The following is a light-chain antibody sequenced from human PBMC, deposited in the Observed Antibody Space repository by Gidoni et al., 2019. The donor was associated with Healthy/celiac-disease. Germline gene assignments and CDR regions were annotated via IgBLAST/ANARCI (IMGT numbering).Light chain of an antibody. V-gene: IGLV2-8*01. CDR1: SRDVGGYTY. Sequence: QSALTQPPPSSGSPGQSVPIPCTGTSRDVGGYTYVSWYQQHPGKAHKLMIYEVSKRPSGVPDRFSCSKSCHTASLTVSGLPADDEADYYCSADAGSNNYVFGTGTKVTVL. J-gene: IGLJ1*01. CDR3: SADAGSNNYV. CDR2: EVS.